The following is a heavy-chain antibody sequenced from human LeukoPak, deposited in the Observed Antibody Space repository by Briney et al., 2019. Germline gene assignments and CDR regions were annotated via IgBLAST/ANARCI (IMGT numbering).Heavy chain of an antibody. CDR1: GFTFSNNY. CDR2: IYSGGST. V-gene: IGHV3-53*01. D-gene: IGHD3-10*01. J-gene: IGHJ4*02. Sequence: GGSLRLSCAASGFTFSNNYMTWVRQAPGKGLEYISAIYSGGSTYYSDSVKGRFTISRDNSKNTLYLQMNSLRAEDTAVYYCARAEPWFGELFPDYWGQGTLVTVSS. CDR3: ARAEPWFGELFPDY.